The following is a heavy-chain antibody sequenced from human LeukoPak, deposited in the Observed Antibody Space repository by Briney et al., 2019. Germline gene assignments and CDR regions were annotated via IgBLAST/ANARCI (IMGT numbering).Heavy chain of an antibody. CDR2: ISGSGGST. V-gene: IGHV3-23*01. CDR1: GFIFSSYA. CDR3: ARDFWYNWNDEGAFDI. J-gene: IGHJ3*02. D-gene: IGHD1-20*01. Sequence: GGSLRLSCAASGFIFSSYAMTWVRQAPGKGLEWVSAISGSGGSTYYADSVKGRFTISRDTSKSALYLQMNSLRAEDTAVYYCARDFWYNWNDEGAFDIWGQGTMVTVSS.